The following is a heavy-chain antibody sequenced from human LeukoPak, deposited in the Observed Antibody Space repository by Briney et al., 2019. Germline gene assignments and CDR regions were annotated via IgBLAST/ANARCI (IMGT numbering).Heavy chain of an antibody. V-gene: IGHV1-2*02. Sequence: ASVKVSCKASGYTFTSYDINWVRQATGQGLEWMGWINPNSGGTNYAQKFQGRVTMTRDTSISTAYMELSRLRSDDTAVYYCARAPRYCSGGSCYTLRYFDYWGQGTLVTVSS. CDR2: INPNSGGT. CDR1: GYTFTSYD. CDR3: ARAPRYCSGGSCYTLRYFDY. J-gene: IGHJ4*02. D-gene: IGHD2-15*01.